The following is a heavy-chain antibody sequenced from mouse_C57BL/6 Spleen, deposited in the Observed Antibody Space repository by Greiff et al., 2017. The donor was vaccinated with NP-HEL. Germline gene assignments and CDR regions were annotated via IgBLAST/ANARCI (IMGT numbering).Heavy chain of an antibody. CDR1: GYTFTSYW. V-gene: IGHV1-69*01. D-gene: IGHD2-5*01. Sequence: QVQLKQPGAELVMPGASVKLSCKASGYTFTSYWMHWVKQRPGQGLEWIGEIDPSDSYTNYNQKFKGKSTLTVDKSSSTAYMQLSSLTSEDSAVYYCARRGYRSNDYAMDYWGQGTSVTVSS. J-gene: IGHJ4*01. CDR2: IDPSDSYT. CDR3: ARRGYRSNDYAMDY.